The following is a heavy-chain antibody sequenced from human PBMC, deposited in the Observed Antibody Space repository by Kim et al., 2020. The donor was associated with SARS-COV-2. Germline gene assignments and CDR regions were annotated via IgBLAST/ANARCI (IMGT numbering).Heavy chain of an antibody. D-gene: IGHD2-8*01. CDR3: ARVSEAGLRPYYYSMDL. CDR1: GYTFIDYG. CDR2: ISAYNGKT. J-gene: IGHJ6*03. Sequence: ASVKVSCKASGYTFIDYGISWVRQAPGQGLEWMGWISAYNGKTNYEENFQGRVTMTRDTSTSTAYMEVRSLRSDDTAVYYCARVSEAGLRPYYYSMDLWGKETTVTVSS. V-gene: IGHV1-18*01.